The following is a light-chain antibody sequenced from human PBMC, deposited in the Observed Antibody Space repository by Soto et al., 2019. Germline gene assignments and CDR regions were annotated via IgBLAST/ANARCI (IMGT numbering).Light chain of an antibody. CDR2: DVT. Sequence: QAVVTQPRSVSGSPGQSVTISCTGTSSDVGGYNSVSWYQQHPGKAPKLMIYDVTKRPSGVPDHFSGSKFGYTASLTISGLQAEDEADYFCCSYAGSYTWVFGGGTKLTVL. J-gene: IGLJ3*02. V-gene: IGLV2-11*01. CDR3: CSYAGSYTWV. CDR1: SSDVGGYNS.